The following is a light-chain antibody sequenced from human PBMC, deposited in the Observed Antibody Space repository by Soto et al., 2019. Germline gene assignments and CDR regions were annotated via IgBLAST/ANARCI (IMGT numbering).Light chain of an antibody. V-gene: IGLV2-14*01. J-gene: IGLJ2*01. Sequence: QSALTQPASVSGSPGQSITISCTGTSSDVGGYNYVSWYQQLPGKAPKLMIYEVSNRPSGVSNRFSGSKSGNTASLTISGLQAEDEADYYCSSYTGSNILPVFGGGTKVTVL. CDR2: EVS. CDR3: SSYTGSNILPV. CDR1: SSDVGGYNY.